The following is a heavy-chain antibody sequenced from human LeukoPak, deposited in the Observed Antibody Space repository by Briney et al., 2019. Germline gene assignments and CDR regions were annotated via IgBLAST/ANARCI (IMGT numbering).Heavy chain of an antibody. V-gene: IGHV4-34*01. CDR2: INHSGST. CDR1: GGSISRYY. D-gene: IGHD2-21*01. Sequence: PSETLSLTCTVSGGSISRYYWSWIRQPPGKGLEWIGEINHSGSTNYNPSLKSRVTISVDTSKNQFSLKLSSVTAADTAVYYCARRRGYVVKDWGQGTLVTVSS. CDR3: ARRRGYVVKD. J-gene: IGHJ4*02.